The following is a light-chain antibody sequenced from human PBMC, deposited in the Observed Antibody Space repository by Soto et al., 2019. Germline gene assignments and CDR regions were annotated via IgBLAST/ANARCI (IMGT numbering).Light chain of an antibody. CDR2: GAS. CDR1: QSVSSSY. J-gene: IGKJ4*01. V-gene: IGKV3-20*01. Sequence: EIVLTQSPGTLSLSQGERATLSCRASQSVSSSYLAWYKQKPGQAPRLLIYGASSRATGIPDRFSGSGSGTDFTLTISRLEPEDFAVYYCQQYGSSPPLTFGGGTKVEIK. CDR3: QQYGSSPPLT.